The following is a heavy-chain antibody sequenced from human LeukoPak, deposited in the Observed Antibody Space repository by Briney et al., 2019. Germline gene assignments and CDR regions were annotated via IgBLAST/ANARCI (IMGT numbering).Heavy chain of an antibody. Sequence: SETLSLTCAVYGGSFSGYYWSWIRQPPEKGLERSGEINHSGSTNYNLSLKSRVTISVDTSKNQFSLKLSSVTTADTAVYYCARGGDSSSWYAFDYWGQGTLVTVCS. CDR3: ARGGDSSSWYAFDY. D-gene: IGHD6-13*01. CDR2: INHSGST. CDR1: GGSFSGYY. J-gene: IGHJ4*02. V-gene: IGHV4-34*01.